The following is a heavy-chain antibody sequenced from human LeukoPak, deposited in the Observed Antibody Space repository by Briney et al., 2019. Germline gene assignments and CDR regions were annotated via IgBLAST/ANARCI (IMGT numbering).Heavy chain of an antibody. D-gene: IGHD6-13*01. V-gene: IGHV4-39*01. CDR3: ARQIERLAAAGSRLSYSYGMDV. CDR2: IYYSGST. Sequence: SETLSLTCTVPGGSISSGGYYWSWIRQHPGKGLEWIGYIYYSGSTYYNPSLKSRVTISVDTSKNQFSLKLSSVTAADTAVYYSARQIERLAAAGSRLSYSYGMDVWGQGTTVTVSS. J-gene: IGHJ6*02. CDR1: GGSISSGGYY.